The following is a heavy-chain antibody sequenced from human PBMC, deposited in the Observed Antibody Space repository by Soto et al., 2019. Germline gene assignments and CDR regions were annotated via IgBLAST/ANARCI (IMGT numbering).Heavy chain of an antibody. CDR1: GGTFSSYT. D-gene: IGHD2-2*01. CDR2: IIPILGIA. V-gene: IGHV1-69*02. CDR3: ASHFTLGYCSSTCCYLAY. Sequence: QVQLVQSGAEVKKPGSSVKVSCKASGGTFSSYTISWVRQAPGQGLEWMGRIIPILGIANYAQKFQGRVTITADKSTSTAYMELSSLRSEDTAVYYCASHFTLGYCSSTCCYLAYWGQGTLVTVSS. J-gene: IGHJ4*02.